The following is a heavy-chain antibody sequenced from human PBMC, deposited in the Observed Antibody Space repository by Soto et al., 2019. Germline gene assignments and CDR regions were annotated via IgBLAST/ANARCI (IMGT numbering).Heavy chain of an antibody. CDR1: GFTFSSYG. V-gene: IGHV3-30*18. Sequence: QVQLVESGGGVVQPGRSLRLSCAASGFTFSSYGMHCVRQAPGKGLEWVAVISYDGSNKYYADSVKGRFTISRDNSKNTLYLQMNSLRAEDTAVYYCAKVDIVVGPAAVDYWGQGTLVTVSS. CDR3: AKVDIVVGPAAVDY. CDR2: ISYDGSNK. D-gene: IGHD2-2*01. J-gene: IGHJ4*02.